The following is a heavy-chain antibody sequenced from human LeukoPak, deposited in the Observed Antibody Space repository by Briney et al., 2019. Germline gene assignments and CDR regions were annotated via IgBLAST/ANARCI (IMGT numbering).Heavy chain of an antibody. D-gene: IGHD2-21*02. CDR1: GFNVSSNY. CDR2: INGSGGST. Sequence: GGSLRLSCAASGFNVSSNYMSWVRQAPGKGLEWVSTINGSGGSTYYADSVKGRFTISRDNSKNTLYLQMNSLRAEDTAVYYCAKDAAFRVTAGQYFQYWGQGTLVTVSS. CDR3: AKDAAFRVTAGQYFQY. J-gene: IGHJ1*01. V-gene: IGHV3-23*01.